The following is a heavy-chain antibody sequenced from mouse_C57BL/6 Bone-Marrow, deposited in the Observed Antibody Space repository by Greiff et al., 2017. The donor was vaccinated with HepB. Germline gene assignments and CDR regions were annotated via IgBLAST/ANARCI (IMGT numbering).Heavy chain of an antibody. Sequence: EVKLMESGAELVRPGASVKLSCTASGFNIKDDYMHWVKQRPEQGLEWIGWIDPENGDTEYASKFQGKATITADTSSNTAYLQLSSLTSEDTAVYYCRGCPWYFDVWGTGTTVTVSS. CDR3: RGCPWYFDV. CDR1: GFNIKDDY. D-gene: IGHD3-2*02. J-gene: IGHJ1*03. CDR2: IDPENGDT. V-gene: IGHV14-4*01.